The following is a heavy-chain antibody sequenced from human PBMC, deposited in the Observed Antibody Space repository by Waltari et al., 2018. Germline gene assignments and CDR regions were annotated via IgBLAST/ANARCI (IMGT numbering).Heavy chain of an antibody. CDR2: IDSDGSST. CDR3: GRARVQGVKYFDY. D-gene: IGHD3-10*01. CDR1: GLPLSTSW. V-gene: IGHV3-74*01. Sequence: DVQLVESGGGLVQPWGSLRLSGTAAGLPLSTSWMHWVRHGPGTGLMWVSRIDSDGSSTSYEDSVRGRFTISRDNAKNTLYLQMNSVRDEDTAVYYCGRARVQGVKYFDYWGRGTLVTVSS. J-gene: IGHJ4*02.